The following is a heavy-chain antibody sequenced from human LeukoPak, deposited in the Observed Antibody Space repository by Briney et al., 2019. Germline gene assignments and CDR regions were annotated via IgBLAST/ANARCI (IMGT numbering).Heavy chain of an antibody. J-gene: IGHJ6*02. CDR2: IIPIFDTA. V-gene: IGHV1-69*13. D-gene: IGHD1-26*01. CDR1: GGTFSSYS. Sequence: ASVKVSRKASGGTFSSYSISWVRQAPGQGLEWMGGIIPIFDTADYAQKFQGRVTITADESTSTAYMELSSLRSEDTAVFYCARISLGAIWGYYYGMDVWGLGTTVTVSS. CDR3: ARISLGAIWGYYYGMDV.